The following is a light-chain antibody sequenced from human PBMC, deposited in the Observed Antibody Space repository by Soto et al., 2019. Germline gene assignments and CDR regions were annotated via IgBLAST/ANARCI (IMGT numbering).Light chain of an antibody. CDR1: QSVISNY. Sequence: ETVLTQSPVTLSLSPGERATLSCWASQSVISNYLAWYQQRPGQPPRLLIYGASNRATGIPDRFSGTGSGTDFTHTISRLEPEDFAVYYCQQYGSSPPRTFGQGTKLEIK. V-gene: IGKV3-20*01. CDR2: GAS. J-gene: IGKJ2*01. CDR3: QQYGSSPPRT.